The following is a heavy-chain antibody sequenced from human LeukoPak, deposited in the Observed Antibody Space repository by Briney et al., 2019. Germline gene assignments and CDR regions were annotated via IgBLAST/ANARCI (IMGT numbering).Heavy chain of an antibody. CDR2: IYYSGST. Sequence: SETLSLTCTVSGGSISSYYWSWIRQPPGKGLGGIGYIYYSGSTNYNPSLKSRVTISVDTSKNQFSLKLSSVTAADTAVYYCARGPPGHILGVVVPAAISGFDPWGQGTLVTVSS. CDR3: ARGPPGHILGVVVPAAISGFDP. D-gene: IGHD2-2*01. V-gene: IGHV4-59*01. J-gene: IGHJ5*02. CDR1: GGSISSYY.